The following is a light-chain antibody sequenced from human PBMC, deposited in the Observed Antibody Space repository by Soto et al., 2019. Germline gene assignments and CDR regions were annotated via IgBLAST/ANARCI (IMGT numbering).Light chain of an antibody. V-gene: IGKV3-20*01. CDR1: QTVRNNY. J-gene: IGKJ4*01. CDR3: QQFSSYPLT. CDR2: DAS. Sequence: EIVWPLSPATLSLSPGELATLSFRASQTVRNNYLAWYQQKPGQAPRLLIYDASSRATGIPDRFSGGGSGTDFTLTISRLEPEDFAVYYCQQFSSYPLTFGGGTKVDI.